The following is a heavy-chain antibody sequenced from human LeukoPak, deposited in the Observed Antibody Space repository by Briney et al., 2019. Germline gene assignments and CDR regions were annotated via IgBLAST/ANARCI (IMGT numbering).Heavy chain of an antibody. Sequence: ASVKVSCKASGYTFSSYYMHWVRQAPGQGLEWMGIINPSGGSTSYTQKFQGRVTMTRDTSRSRVYMELSSLRSEDTAVYCCARDAANCDDSSGYYHYGGAYWGQGTLVTVSS. J-gene: IGHJ4*02. D-gene: IGHD3-22*01. CDR3: ARDAANCDDSSGYYHYGGAY. CDR1: GYTFSSYY. CDR2: INPSGGST. V-gene: IGHV1-46*01.